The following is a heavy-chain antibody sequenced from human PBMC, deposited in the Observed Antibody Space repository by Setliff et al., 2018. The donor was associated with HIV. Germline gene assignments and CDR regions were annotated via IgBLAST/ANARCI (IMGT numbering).Heavy chain of an antibody. CDR2: IYTSGNM. Sequence: PSETLSLTCTVSGASISSYYWNWFRQPAGKGLESLGRIYTSGNMIYNPSLKSRVTMSADTSRNQLSLKLSSVTAAGTAVYYCARDRIEVVVDGPHDVFDVWGRGTTVTVSS. CDR3: ARDRIEVVVDGPHDVFDV. V-gene: IGHV4-4*07. CDR1: GASISSYY. D-gene: IGHD2-15*01. J-gene: IGHJ3*01.